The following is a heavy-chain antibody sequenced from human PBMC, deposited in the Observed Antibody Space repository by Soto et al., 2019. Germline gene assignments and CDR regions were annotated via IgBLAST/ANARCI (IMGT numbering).Heavy chain of an antibody. CDR1: GYTFTSYA. J-gene: IGHJ6*02. CDR2: INAGNGNT. V-gene: IGHV1-3*01. CDR3: ARDRNYDFWSGYNGYGMDV. Sequence: GASVKVSCKASGYTFTSYAMHWVRQAPGQRLEWMGWINAGNGNTKYSQKFQGRVTITRDTSASTAYMELSSLRSEDTAVYYCARDRNYDFWSGYNGYGMDVWGQGTTVTAP. D-gene: IGHD3-3*01.